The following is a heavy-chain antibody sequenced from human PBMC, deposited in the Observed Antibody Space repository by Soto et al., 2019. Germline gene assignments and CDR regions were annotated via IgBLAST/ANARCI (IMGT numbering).Heavy chain of an antibody. V-gene: IGHV4-39*01. CDR1: GGSISSSSYY. CDR2: IYYSGST. D-gene: IGHD3-9*01. CDR3: ARVLPYFDWLPGIGHRMDV. J-gene: IGHJ6*02. Sequence: NPSETLSLTCTVSGGSISSSSYYWGWIRQPPGKGLEWIGSIYYSGSTYYNPSLKSRVTISVDTSKNQFSLKLSSVTAADTAVYYCARVLPYFDWLPGIGHRMDVWGQGTKVTVYS.